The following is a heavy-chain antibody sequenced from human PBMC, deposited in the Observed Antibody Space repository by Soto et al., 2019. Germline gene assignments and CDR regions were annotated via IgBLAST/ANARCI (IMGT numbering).Heavy chain of an antibody. Sequence: XVQLQESGPGLVKPSQTLSLTCSVSGSSISSGGYYWSWIRQHPGKGLEYIGYIYYRGSTYYNPSLQSPVSLTVATSRNQCSLKLSSVTAADTAVYYCAREKHDHGDYIDYWGQGTLVTVSS. CDR3: AREKHDHGDYIDY. V-gene: IGHV4-31*01. D-gene: IGHD4-17*01. CDR1: GSSISSGGYY. J-gene: IGHJ4*02. CDR2: IYYRGST.